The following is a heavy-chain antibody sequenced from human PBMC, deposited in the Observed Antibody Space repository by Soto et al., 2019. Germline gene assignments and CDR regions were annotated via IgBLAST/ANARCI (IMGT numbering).Heavy chain of an antibody. D-gene: IGHD2-15*01. V-gene: IGHV3-49*03. CDR1: GFTFGDYA. CDR2: IRSKAYGGTT. Sequence: SLRLSCTASGFTFGDYAMSWFRQAPGKGLEWVGFIRSKAYGGTTEYAASVKGRFTISRDDSKSIAYLQMNSLKTEDTAVYYCTSSGNPAELVAFDIWGQGTMVTVSS. J-gene: IGHJ3*02. CDR3: TSSGNPAELVAFDI.